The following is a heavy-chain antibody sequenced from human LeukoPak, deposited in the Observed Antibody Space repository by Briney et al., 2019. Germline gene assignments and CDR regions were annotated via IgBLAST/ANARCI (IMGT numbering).Heavy chain of an antibody. CDR1: GYTFTSYG. J-gene: IGHJ4*02. CDR2: ISAYNGNT. D-gene: IGHD3-10*01. Sequence: ASVKVSCKAAGYTFTSYGISWVRQAPGQGLEWMGWISAYNGNTNYAQKLQGRVTITTDTSTSTAYMELRSLRSDDTAVYYCARDLRHNMVRGVMGPLNYWGQGTLVTVSS. V-gene: IGHV1-18*04. CDR3: ARDLRHNMVRGVMGPLNY.